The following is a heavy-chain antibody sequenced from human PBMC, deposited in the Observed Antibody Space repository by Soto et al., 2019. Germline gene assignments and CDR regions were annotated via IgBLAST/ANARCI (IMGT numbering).Heavy chain of an antibody. J-gene: IGHJ5*02. D-gene: IGHD6-19*01. Sequence: SETLSLTCTVSGASISGFYWSWIRKSAGKGLEWIGRIYATGTTDYNPSLKSRVMMSVDTSKKQFSLKLRSVTAADTAVYYCAGMTYTSGRRFDPWGPGTLVTVSS. CDR1: GASISGFY. CDR3: AGMTYTSGRRFDP. CDR2: IYATGTT. V-gene: IGHV4-4*07.